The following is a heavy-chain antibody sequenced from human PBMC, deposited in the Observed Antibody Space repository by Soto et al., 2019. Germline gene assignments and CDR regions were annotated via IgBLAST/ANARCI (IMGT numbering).Heavy chain of an antibody. CDR1: GFTFSSYA. J-gene: IGHJ4*02. CDR3: VKEAGIAPSYYFDY. CDR2: ISSNGGST. D-gene: IGHD6-13*01. V-gene: IGHV3-64D*06. Sequence: GGSLRVSGSASGFTFSSYAMHWVRQAPGKGLEYVSAISSNGGSTYYADSVKGRFTISRDNSKNTLYLQMSSLRAEDTAVYYCVKEAGIAPSYYFDYWGQGTLVTVSS.